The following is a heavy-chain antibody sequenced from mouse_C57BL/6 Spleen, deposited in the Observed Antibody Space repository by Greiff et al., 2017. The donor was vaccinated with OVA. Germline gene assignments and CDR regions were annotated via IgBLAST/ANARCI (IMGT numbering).Heavy chain of an antibody. CDR2: IDPNSGGT. V-gene: IGHV1-72*01. CDR3: ARWGTTVVATNYFDY. D-gene: IGHD1-1*01. J-gene: IGHJ2*01. CDR1: GYTFTSYW. Sequence: QVQLQQPGAELVKPGASVKLSCKASGYTFTSYWMHWVKQRPGRGLEWIGRIDPNSGGTKYNEKFKSKATLTVDKPSSTAYLQLSSLTSDDSSVFYCARWGTTVVATNYFDYWGKGTTLTVSS.